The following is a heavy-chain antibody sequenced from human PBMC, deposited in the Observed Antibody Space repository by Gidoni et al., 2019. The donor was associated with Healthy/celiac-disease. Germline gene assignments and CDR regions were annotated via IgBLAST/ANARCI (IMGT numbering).Heavy chain of an antibody. CDR3: ARVGGYAIYYYYGMDV. V-gene: IGHV4-59*01. CDR2: IYYSGST. J-gene: IGHJ6*02. Sequence: QVQLQASGPGLVKPSETLSLTCTVSGGSISSYYWSWIRQPPGKGLEWIGYIYYSGSTNYNPSLKSRVTISVDTSKNQFSLKLSPVTAADTAVYYCARVGGYAIYYYYGMDVWGQGTTVTVSS. D-gene: IGHD5-12*01. CDR1: GGSISSYY.